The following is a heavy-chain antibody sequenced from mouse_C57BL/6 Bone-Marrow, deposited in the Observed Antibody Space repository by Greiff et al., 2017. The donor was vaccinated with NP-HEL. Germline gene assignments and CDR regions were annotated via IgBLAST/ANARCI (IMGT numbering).Heavy chain of an antibody. Sequence: EVKLMESGGGLVKPGGSLKLSCAASGFTFSSYAMSWVHQTPEKRLEWVATISDGGSYTYYPDNVKGRFTISRDNAKNNLYLQMSHLKSEDTAMYYCAREGPFAYWGQGTLVTVSA. J-gene: IGHJ3*01. V-gene: IGHV5-4*01. CDR2: ISDGGSYT. CDR1: GFTFSSYA. CDR3: AREGPFAY.